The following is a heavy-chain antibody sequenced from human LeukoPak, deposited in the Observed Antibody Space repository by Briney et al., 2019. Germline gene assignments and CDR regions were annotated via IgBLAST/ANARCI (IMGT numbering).Heavy chain of an antibody. J-gene: IGHJ3*02. CDR3: ALGLPGSYFDI. V-gene: IGHV3-7*01. D-gene: IGHD2/OR15-2a*01. CDR1: GFTFSSYW. Sequence: PGGSLRPSCAASGFTFSSYWMSWVRQAPGKGLEWVANIKQDGSEKYYVDSVKGRFTISRDNAKNSLYLQMNSLRAEDTAVYYCALGLPGSYFDIWGQGTMVTVSS. CDR2: IKQDGSEK.